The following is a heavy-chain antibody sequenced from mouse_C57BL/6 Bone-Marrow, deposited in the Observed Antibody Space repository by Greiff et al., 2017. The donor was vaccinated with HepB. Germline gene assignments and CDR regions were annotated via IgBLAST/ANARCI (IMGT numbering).Heavy chain of an antibody. V-gene: IGHV1-49*01. CDR1: YFAFMASA. CDR3: ARPPSRGDY. CDR2: FTMYSDAT. Sequence: LQQSGAELVRPGSSVKLSCKDSYFAFMASAMHWVKQRPGHGLEWIGSFTMYSDATEYSENLQGKATLTADKSYSTSYMELRSLTSEDSAVYFCARPPSRGDYWGQGTSVTVSS. J-gene: IGHJ4*01.